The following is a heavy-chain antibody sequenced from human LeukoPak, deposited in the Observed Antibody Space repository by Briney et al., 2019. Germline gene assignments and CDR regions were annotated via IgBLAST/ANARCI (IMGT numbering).Heavy chain of an antibody. CDR1: GDSFNRHF. CDR3: ARGSAFDGYCAAGACNSAYFDH. J-gene: IGHJ4*02. CDR2: VNYRGSC. D-gene: IGHD2-2*03. Sequence: SETLCLTCAVYGDSFNRHFWSWLRQSPGRGLEWIGGVNYRGSCIYCPSVKTGVTVSVGNTKQHMSLPLKPVTAAHTATYFCARGSAFDGYCAAGACNSAYFDHWGQGTPVIVTA. V-gene: IGHV4-34*01.